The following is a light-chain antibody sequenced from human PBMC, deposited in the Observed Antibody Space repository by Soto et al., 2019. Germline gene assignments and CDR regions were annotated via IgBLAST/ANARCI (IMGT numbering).Light chain of an antibody. CDR3: LQDYNYPLT. CDR1: QSISNF. CDR2: AAS. J-gene: IGKJ4*01. Sequence: DVQLTQSPSSLSASVGDRVTITCRANQSISNFLNWYQRKHGEAPKLLIYAASNLQSGVPSRFSGSGSATDFALTISSLQPEDFATYYCLQDYNYPLTFGGGTKVEIK. V-gene: IGKV1-39*01.